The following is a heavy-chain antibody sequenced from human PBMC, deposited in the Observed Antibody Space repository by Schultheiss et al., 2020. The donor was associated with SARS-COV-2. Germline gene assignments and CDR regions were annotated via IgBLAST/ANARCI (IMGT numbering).Heavy chain of an antibody. D-gene: IGHD2-2*02. CDR2: INHSGST. V-gene: IGHV4-34*01. Sequence: SETLSLTCAVYGGSSSGYYWSWIRQPPGKGLEWVGEINHSGSTNYNPSLKSRVTISVDTSKNQFSLKLSSVTAADTAVYYCARDLYPTSLWGQGTMVTVSS. CDR1: GGSSSGYY. CDR3: ARDLYPTSL. J-gene: IGHJ3*01.